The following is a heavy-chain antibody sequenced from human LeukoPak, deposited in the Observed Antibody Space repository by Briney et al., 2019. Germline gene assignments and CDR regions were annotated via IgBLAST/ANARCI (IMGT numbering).Heavy chain of an antibody. D-gene: IGHD1-1*01. V-gene: IGHV3-23*01. CDR2: FSGSGST. J-gene: IGHJ4*02. CDR3: AKDRTTAPRTIDY. Sequence: GGSLRLSCAGFGFTFSNYAMSWVRQAPGKGLEWVSGFSGSGSTYYADSVKGRFTISRDNSKNTLYLQMNSLRAEDTAVYYCAKDRTTAPRTIDYWGQGTLVTVSS. CDR1: GFTFSNYA.